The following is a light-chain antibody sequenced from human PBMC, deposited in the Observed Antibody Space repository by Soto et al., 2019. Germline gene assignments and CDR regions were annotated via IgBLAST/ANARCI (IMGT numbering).Light chain of an antibody. J-gene: IGKJ2*01. CDR3: QQANSCPPT. CDR2: AAS. V-gene: IGKV1-12*01. CDR1: QDISSW. Sequence: DIQMTQSPSSVSASVGDRVTITCRASQDISSWLAWYQQKPGKALKLLIYAASSLQSGVPSRFSGSGSGTDFTLTITSMQPEDFANYYCQQANSCPPTFGQGTKLEI.